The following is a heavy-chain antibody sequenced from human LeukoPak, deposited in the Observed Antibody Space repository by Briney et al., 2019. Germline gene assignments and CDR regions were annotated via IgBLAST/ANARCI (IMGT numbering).Heavy chain of an antibody. V-gene: IGHV4-39*01. CDR3: ASPIRGYSYGRIDY. D-gene: IGHD5-18*01. J-gene: IGHJ4*02. CDR1: GGSISSSSYY. CDR2: IYYSGST. Sequence: PSETLSLTCTVSGGSISSSSYYWGWIRQPPGKGLEWIGSIYYSGSTYYNPSLKSRVTISVDTSKNQFSLKLSSVTAADTAVYYCASPIRGYSYGRIDYWGQGTLVTVSS.